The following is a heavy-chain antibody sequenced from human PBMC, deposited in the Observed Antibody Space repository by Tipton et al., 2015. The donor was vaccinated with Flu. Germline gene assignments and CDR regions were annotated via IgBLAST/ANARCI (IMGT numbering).Heavy chain of an antibody. Sequence: QLVQSRAEVKKPGESLKISCKGSGYSFTKYWIAWVRQMPGKGLEWMGIIYPGDSDIRYSPSFQGQVTISADKSTTTAYLQWSSLKASDSAIYYCARHNNGYNSNWFDPWGQGTLVTVSS. CDR3: ARHNNGYNSNWFDP. J-gene: IGHJ5*02. D-gene: IGHD2-8*01. CDR1: GYSFTKYW. V-gene: IGHV5-51*01. CDR2: IYPGDSDI.